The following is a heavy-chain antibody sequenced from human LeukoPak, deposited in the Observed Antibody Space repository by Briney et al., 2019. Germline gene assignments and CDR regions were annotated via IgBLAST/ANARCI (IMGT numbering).Heavy chain of an antibody. CDR3: AKSNYDILTGDKYAFDI. CDR1: GFTFSSYG. V-gene: IGHV3-30*02. CDR2: IRYDGSNK. Sequence: GGSLRLSCAASGFTFSSYGMHWVRQAPGKGLEWVAFIRYDGSNKYYADSVKGRFTISRDNSKNTLYLQMNSLRAEDTAVYYCAKSNYDILTGDKYAFDIWGQGTMVTVSS. D-gene: IGHD3-9*01. J-gene: IGHJ3*02.